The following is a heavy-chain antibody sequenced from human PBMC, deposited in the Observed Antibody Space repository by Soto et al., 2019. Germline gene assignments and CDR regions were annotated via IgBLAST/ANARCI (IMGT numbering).Heavy chain of an antibody. Sequence: SETLSLTCTVSGGSISSGGYYWSWIRQHPGKGLEWIGYIYYSGSTYYNPSLKSRVTISVDTSKNQFSLKLSPVTAADTAVYYCARWSARIAAAGTSWFDPWGQGTLVTVSS. J-gene: IGHJ5*02. CDR1: GGSISSGGYY. CDR2: IYYSGST. D-gene: IGHD6-13*01. CDR3: ARWSARIAAAGTSWFDP. V-gene: IGHV4-31*03.